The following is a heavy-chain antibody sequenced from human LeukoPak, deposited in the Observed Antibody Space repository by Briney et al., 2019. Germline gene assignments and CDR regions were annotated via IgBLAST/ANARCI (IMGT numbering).Heavy chain of an antibody. Sequence: SETLSLTCTVSGGSISSYYWSWIRQPPGKGLEWIGYIYYSGSTNCNPSLKSRVTISVDTSKNQFSLKLSSVTAADTAVYYCARGEWLRSWFGYWGQGTLVTVSS. CDR3: ARGEWLRSWFGY. V-gene: IGHV4-59*12. D-gene: IGHD5-12*01. J-gene: IGHJ4*02. CDR2: IYYSGST. CDR1: GGSISSYY.